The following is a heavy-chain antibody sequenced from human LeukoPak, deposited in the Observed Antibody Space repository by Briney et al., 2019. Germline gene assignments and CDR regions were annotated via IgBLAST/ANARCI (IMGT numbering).Heavy chain of an antibody. CDR1: GGSISSSSYY. CDR3: ARDAHCTGVSCYSPYNWFDP. Sequence: SETLSLTCTVSGGSISSSSYYWGWTRQPPGKGLEWIGSIYFSGTTYYNPSLQSRVTISVDTAKNQFSLKVTSVTAADTAAYYCARDAHCTGVSCYSPYNWFDPWGQGTLVTVSS. CDR2: IYFSGTT. J-gene: IGHJ5*02. D-gene: IGHD2-15*01. V-gene: IGHV4-39*07.